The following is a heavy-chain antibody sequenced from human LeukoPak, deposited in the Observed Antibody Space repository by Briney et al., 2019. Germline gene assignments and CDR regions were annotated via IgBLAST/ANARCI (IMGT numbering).Heavy chain of an antibody. CDR1: GFTFSNAW. CDR2: IKSKTDGGTT. D-gene: IGHD6-13*01. V-gene: IGHV3-15*01. J-gene: IGHJ4*02. Sequence: PGGSLRLSCAASGFTFSNAWMSWVRQAPGKGLEWLGRIKSKTDGGTTDYAAPVKGRFTISRDDSKNTLHLQMNSLKTEDTAVYYCAYWSSSSWNYWGQGTLVTVSS. CDR3: AYWSSSSWNY.